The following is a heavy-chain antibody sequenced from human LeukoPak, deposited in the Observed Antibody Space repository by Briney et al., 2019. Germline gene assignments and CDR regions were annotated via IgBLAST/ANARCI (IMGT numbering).Heavy chain of an antibody. Sequence: GRSLRLSCAASGFTFDDYAMRWVRQAPGKGLEWVSGISWNSGSIGYADSVKGRFTISRDNAKNSLYLQMNSLRAEDTALYYCAKAGRGVNGDYPFDYWGQGTLVTVSS. J-gene: IGHJ4*02. CDR1: GFTFDDYA. V-gene: IGHV3-9*01. CDR2: ISWNSGSI. CDR3: AKAGRGVNGDYPFDY. D-gene: IGHD4-17*01.